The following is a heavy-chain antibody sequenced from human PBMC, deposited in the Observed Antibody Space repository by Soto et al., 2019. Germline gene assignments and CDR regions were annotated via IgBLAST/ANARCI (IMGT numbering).Heavy chain of an antibody. J-gene: IGHJ4*02. CDR1: GGTFSSYP. Sequence: QVQLVQSGAEVKKPGSSVKVSCKASGGTFSSYPISWVRQAPGQGLAWMGVLTPIFDIANYAQKFQGRVTATADESTNKAYMELSSLRAEDTAVYYCTRSRPDSGYYDSTGSSYFDYWGQGTLVTVSS. CDR2: LTPIFDIA. CDR3: TRSRPDSGYYDSTGSSYFDY. V-gene: IGHV1-69*12. D-gene: IGHD3-22*01.